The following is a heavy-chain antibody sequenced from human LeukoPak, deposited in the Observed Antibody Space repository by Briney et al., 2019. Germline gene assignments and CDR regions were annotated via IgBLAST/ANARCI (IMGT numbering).Heavy chain of an antibody. V-gene: IGHV1-69*13. CDR1: GGTFSSYA. CDR2: IIPIFGAA. CDR3: ARDAYVSYYYYGMDV. Sequence: GASVKVSCKASGGTFSSYAISWVRQAPGQGLEWMGGIIPIFGAANYAQKFQGRVTITADESTSTAYMELSSLRSEDTAVYYCARDAYVSYYYYGMDVWGKGTTVTVSS. J-gene: IGHJ6*04. D-gene: IGHD3-16*01.